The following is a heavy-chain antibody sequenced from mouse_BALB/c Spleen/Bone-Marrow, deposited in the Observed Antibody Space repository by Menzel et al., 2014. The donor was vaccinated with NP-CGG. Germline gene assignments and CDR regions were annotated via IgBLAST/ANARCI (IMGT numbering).Heavy chain of an antibody. CDR3: AREYYDNSFAY. CDR1: GYTFTNYW. Sequence: DLVKPGASVKLSCKASGYTFTNYWINWIKQRPGQGLEWIGRTAPGSVNTYYNEMFKGKATLTVDTSSSTAYMQLSSQSSEDSAVYFCAREYYDNSFAYWGQGTLVTVSA. CDR2: TAPGSVNT. D-gene: IGHD2-1*01. V-gene: IGHV1S41*01. J-gene: IGHJ3*01.